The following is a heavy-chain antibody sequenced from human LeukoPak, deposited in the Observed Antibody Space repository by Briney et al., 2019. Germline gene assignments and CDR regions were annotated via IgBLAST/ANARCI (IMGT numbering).Heavy chain of an antibody. Sequence: GGSLRLSCAASGFTFSSYWMSWVRQAPGKGLEWVANIKQDGSEKYYVDSVKGRFTISRDNAKNSPYLQMNSLRAEDTAVYHCARDRRYGLRYFDAAQDVWGQGTTVTVSS. V-gene: IGHV3-7*01. CDR3: ARDRRYGLRYFDAAQDV. CDR1: GFTFSSYW. D-gene: IGHD3-9*01. CDR2: IKQDGSEK. J-gene: IGHJ6*02.